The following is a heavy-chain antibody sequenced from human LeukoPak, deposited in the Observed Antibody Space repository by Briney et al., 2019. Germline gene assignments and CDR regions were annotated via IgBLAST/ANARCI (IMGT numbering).Heavy chain of an antibody. CDR1: GGSVISTTYY. CDR2: IYYSGST. V-gene: IGHV4-61*01. CDR3: ARVHCSGGGCYEMGSFDP. J-gene: IGHJ5*02. D-gene: IGHD2-15*01. Sequence: SETLSLTCTVSGGSVISTTYYWSWIRQPPGKGLEWIGYIYYSGSTNYNSSLKGRVTISVDTSKNQFSLKLSSVTAADTAVYYCARVHCSGGGCYEMGSFDPWGQGTLVTVSS.